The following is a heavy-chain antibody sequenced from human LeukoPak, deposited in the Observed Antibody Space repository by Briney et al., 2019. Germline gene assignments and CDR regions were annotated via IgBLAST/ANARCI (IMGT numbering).Heavy chain of an antibody. J-gene: IGHJ4*02. D-gene: IGHD3-10*01. V-gene: IGHV3-21*01. CDR1: GFTFSTYS. CDR2: ISSGSSYI. CDR3: ARVRGPQLSYFDY. Sequence: PGGSLRLSCAASGFTFSTYSMNWVRQAPGKGLEWVSSISSGSSYIYYADSVKGRFTISRDNAKNSLYLQMNSLRAEDTAVYYCARVRGPQLSYFDYWGQGTQVTVSS.